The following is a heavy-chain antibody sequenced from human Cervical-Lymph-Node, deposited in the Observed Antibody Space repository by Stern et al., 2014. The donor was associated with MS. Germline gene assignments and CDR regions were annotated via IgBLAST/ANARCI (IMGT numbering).Heavy chain of an antibody. CDR3: ARLSTAVDF. V-gene: IGHV4-59*08. CDR2: ISHSGDT. CDR1: GGSISSRY. Sequence: VQLLESGPGLVKPSETLSLTCAVSGGSISSRYWGWIRQPPGKGLEWIGLISHSGDTKYNPSLKSRVTISLDTSNNQFSLKVTSVTAADTAVYYCARLSTAVDFWGQGTLVTVSS. J-gene: IGHJ4*02.